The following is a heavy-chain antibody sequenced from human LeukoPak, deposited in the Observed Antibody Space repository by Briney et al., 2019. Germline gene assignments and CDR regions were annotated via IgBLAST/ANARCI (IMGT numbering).Heavy chain of an antibody. Sequence: SVKVSCKASGGTFSSYAISWVRQAPGQGLEWMGRIIPILGIANYAQKFQGRVMITADKSTSTAYMELSSLRSEDTAVYYCARAGYSGYDLGYWGQGTLVTVSS. CDR2: IIPILGIA. CDR1: GGTFSSYA. J-gene: IGHJ4*02. V-gene: IGHV1-69*04. CDR3: ARAGYSGYDLGY. D-gene: IGHD5-12*01.